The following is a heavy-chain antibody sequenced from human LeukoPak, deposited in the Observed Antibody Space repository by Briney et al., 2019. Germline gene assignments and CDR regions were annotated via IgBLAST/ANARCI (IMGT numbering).Heavy chain of an antibody. V-gene: IGHV7-4-1*01. CDR3: ARLVAAGGSGSFDP. CDR2: INTYTGNP. CDR1: GHTFTTYA. D-gene: IGHD6-13*01. Sequence: ASVKVSCKASGHTFTTYAMNWVRRAPGQGLEWMGWINTYTGNPTYAQDFTGRFVFSLDTSVRTAYLQIYSLKAEDTAVYYCARLVAAGGSGSFDPWGQGTLVTVSS. J-gene: IGHJ5*02.